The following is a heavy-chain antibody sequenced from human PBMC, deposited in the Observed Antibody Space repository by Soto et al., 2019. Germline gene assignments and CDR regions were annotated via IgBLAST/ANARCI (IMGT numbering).Heavy chain of an antibody. Sequence: GESLKISCKGSGYSFTSYWISWVRQMPGKGLEWMGRIDPSDSYTNYSPSFQGRVTISADKSISTAYLQWSSLKASDTAMYYCARHPISSGWYEDNWFDPWGQGTLVTVSS. D-gene: IGHD6-19*01. CDR1: GYSFTSYW. CDR3: ARHPISSGWYEDNWFDP. CDR2: IDPSDSYT. J-gene: IGHJ5*02. V-gene: IGHV5-10-1*01.